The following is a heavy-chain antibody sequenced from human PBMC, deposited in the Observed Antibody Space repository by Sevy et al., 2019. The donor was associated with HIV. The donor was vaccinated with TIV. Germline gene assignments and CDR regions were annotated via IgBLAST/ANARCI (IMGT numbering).Heavy chain of an antibody. CDR2: IIPIFGTA. D-gene: IGHD5-18*01. CDR3: ARDSGDTAMALDY. J-gene: IGHJ4*02. V-gene: IGHV1-69*13. CDR1: GGTFSSYA. Sequence: ASVKVSCKASGGTFSSYAISWVRQAPGQGLEWMGGIIPIFGTANYAQKFQGRVTITADESTSTAYMELSSLRSEDTAVYYCARDSGDTAMALDYWGQGTLVTVSS.